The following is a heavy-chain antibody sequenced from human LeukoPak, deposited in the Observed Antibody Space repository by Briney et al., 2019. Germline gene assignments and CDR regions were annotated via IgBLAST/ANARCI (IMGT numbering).Heavy chain of an antibody. CDR3: ARGQRGYSFGYAFDY. CDR2: IYDSGST. V-gene: IGHV4-59*11. J-gene: IGHJ4*02. CDR1: GFSISSLY. D-gene: IGHD5-18*01. Sequence: PSETLSLTCTVSGFSISSLYWSWIRQPPGRGLEWIGYIYDSGSTNYNPSLKSRVTISVDTSKNQYSLKLSSVTAADTAVYYCARGQRGYSFGYAFDYWGQGTLVTVSS.